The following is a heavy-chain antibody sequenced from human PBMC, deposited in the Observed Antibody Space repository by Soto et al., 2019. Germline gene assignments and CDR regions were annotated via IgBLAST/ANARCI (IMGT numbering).Heavy chain of an antibody. CDR3: ARSLYNGDYAGY. J-gene: IGHJ4*02. D-gene: IGHD4-17*01. Sequence: QVQLQESGPGLVKPSGTLSLTCAVSGASISSNTWWSWVRQPPGKGLEWIGEIYHDGRTNYNPSLQRRVTLSVDKSKNQFSLKLGSVTAADTAVYYCARSLYNGDYAGYWGQGTLVTVS. CDR2: IYHDGRT. CDR1: GASISSNTW. V-gene: IGHV4-4*02.